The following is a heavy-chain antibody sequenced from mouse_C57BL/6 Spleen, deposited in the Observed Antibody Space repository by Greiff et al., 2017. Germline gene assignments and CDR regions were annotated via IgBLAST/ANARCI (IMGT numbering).Heavy chain of an antibody. J-gene: IGHJ1*03. Sequence: VQLQQSGPELVKPGASVKIPCKASGYTFTDYNMYWVKQSHGKSLEWIGDIIPNNGGTIYNQKFKGKATLTVDKSSSTAYMELRSLTSEDTAVYYCARSYYNWDFDVWGTGTTVTVSS. D-gene: IGHD2-12*01. CDR2: IIPNNGGT. CDR1: GYTFTDYN. CDR3: ARSYYNWDFDV. V-gene: IGHV1-18*01.